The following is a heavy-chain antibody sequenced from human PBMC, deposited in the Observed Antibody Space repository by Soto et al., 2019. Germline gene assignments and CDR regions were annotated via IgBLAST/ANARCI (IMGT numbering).Heavy chain of an antibody. CDR2: ISYAGSNK. CDR1: GFTFSSYA. CDR3: AFQKGYDSSGYPPRPFDY. J-gene: IGHJ4*02. D-gene: IGHD3-22*01. V-gene: IGHV3-30-3*01. Sequence: GGSLRLSCAASGFTFSSYAMSWVRQAPGKGLEWVAVISYAGSNKYYADSVKGRFTISRDNSKNTLYLQMNSLRAEDTAVYYCAFQKGYDSSGYPPRPFDYWGQGTLVTVSS.